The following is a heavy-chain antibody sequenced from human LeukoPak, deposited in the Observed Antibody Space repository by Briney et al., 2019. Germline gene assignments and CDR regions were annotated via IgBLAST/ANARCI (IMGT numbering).Heavy chain of an antibody. CDR1: GGTVSSYA. CDR3: ARDQSYYYGMDV. J-gene: IGHJ6*02. CDR2: IIPILGIA. V-gene: IGHV1-69*04. Sequence: ASVKVSCKASGGTVSSYAISWVRQAPGQGLEWMGRIIPILGIANYAQKFQGRVTITADKSTSTAYMELSSLRSEDTAVYYCARDQSYYYGMDVWGQGTAVTVSS.